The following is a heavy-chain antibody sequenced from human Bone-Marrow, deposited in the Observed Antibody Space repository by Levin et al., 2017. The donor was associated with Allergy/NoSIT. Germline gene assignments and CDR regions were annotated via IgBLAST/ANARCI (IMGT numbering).Heavy chain of an antibody. CDR1: SGSISDPSNY. CDR3: ARGVTRLQRLSLPRGRGQRHYFDF. D-gene: IGHD2/OR15-2a*01. CDR2: ISSRGSP. J-gene: IGHJ4*02. V-gene: IGHV4-39*01. Sequence: SSETLSLSCIVSSGSISDPSNYWAWIRQSAGKGLEWIGSISSRGSPDYNPSLNRRVTISIDTSRPQFSLILTSVTAADTAIYYCARGVTRLQRLSLPRGRGQRHYFDFWGQGALVAVSS.